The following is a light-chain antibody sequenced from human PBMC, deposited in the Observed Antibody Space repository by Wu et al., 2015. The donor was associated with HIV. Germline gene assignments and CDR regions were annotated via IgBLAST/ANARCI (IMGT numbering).Light chain of an antibody. Sequence: EIVLTQSPGTLSLSPGERATLSCRASQSVSNSYLAWYQQRPGQAPRLLIYGASSRATGIPDRFSGSGSGTDFTLTISRLEPEDFAVYYCQQYGTSALTFAGGTKVEIK. J-gene: IGKJ4*01. CDR2: GAS. V-gene: IGKV3-20*01. CDR1: QSVSNSY. CDR3: QQYGTSALT.